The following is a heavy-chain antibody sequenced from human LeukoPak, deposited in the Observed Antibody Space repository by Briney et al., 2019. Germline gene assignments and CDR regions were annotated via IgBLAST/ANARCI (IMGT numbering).Heavy chain of an antibody. CDR2: IWYDGSNK. CDR1: GFTFSSYG. CDR3: ARSAGRWGYYFDY. Sequence: PGRSLRLSCAASGFTFSSYGMHWVRQAPGKGLEWVAVIWYDGSNKYYADSVKGRFTISRDNSKNTLYLQMNSLRAEDTAVYYCARSAGRWGYYFDYWGQGTLVTVSS. D-gene: IGHD3-10*01. V-gene: IGHV3-33*01. J-gene: IGHJ4*02.